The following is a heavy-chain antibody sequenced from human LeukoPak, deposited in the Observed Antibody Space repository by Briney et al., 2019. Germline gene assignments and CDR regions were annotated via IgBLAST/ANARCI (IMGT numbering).Heavy chain of an antibody. CDR1: GGSISSGGYS. CDR3: AVYGDLSWSDP. D-gene: IGHD4-17*01. CDR2: IYHSETT. Sequence: SQTLSLTCAVSGGSISSGGYSWSWIRQPPGKGLEWIGYIYHSETTYYNPSLKSRVTISVDRSKNQFSLRLGSVTAADTAVYYCAVYGDLSWSDPWGQGTLVTVSS. J-gene: IGHJ5*02. V-gene: IGHV4-30-2*01.